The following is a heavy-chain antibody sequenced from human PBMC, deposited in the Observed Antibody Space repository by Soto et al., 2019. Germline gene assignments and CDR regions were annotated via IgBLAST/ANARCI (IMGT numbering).Heavy chain of an antibody. V-gene: IGHV4-59*08. CDR3: VRRYCSGGSCYWVAFDI. CDR1: GGSISDYY. J-gene: IGHJ3*02. Sequence: SETLSLTCTVSGGSISDYYWSWIRQPPGKGLEWIGYIYYSGTTNYNPSLKSRVTISVDTSRNQFSLKLSSVTAADTAVYYCVRRYCSGGSCYWVAFDIWGQGTMVTVSS. CDR2: IYYSGTT. D-gene: IGHD2-15*01.